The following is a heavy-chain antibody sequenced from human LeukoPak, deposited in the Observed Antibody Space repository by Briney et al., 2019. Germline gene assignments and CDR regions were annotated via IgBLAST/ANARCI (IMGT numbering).Heavy chain of an antibody. CDR1: GGTFSSYA. Sequence: SVKVSCKASGGTFSSYAISWVRQAAGQLLEWMGGIIPIFGTANYAQKFQGRVTITADESTSTAYMELSSLRSEDTAVYYCARSAEVVVAMVRGVIPFDYWGQGTLVTVSS. D-gene: IGHD3-10*01. CDR3: ARSAEVVVAMVRGVIPFDY. V-gene: IGHV1-69*01. J-gene: IGHJ4*02. CDR2: IIPIFGTA.